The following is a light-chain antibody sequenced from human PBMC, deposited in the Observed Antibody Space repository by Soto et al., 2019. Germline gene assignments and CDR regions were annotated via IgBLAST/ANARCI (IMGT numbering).Light chain of an antibody. Sequence: EVVLTQSPGTLSVSLGESATLSCRASQSVDGYLAWYQQKPGQAPRLLIHCASSRANGIPDRISGSGAGTDFTLTFSSLEPEDFAVYYCQQRSNWPPLTFGGGTKVDIK. J-gene: IGKJ4*01. V-gene: IGKV3-11*01. CDR3: QQRSNWPPLT. CDR1: QSVDGY. CDR2: CAS.